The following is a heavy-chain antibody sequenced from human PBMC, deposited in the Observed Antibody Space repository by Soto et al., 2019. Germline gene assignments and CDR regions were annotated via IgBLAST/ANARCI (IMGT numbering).Heavy chain of an antibody. J-gene: IGHJ4*02. V-gene: IGHV3-11*01. CDR2: ISLSGYVT. Sequence: QVRLVESGGDLVKPGGSLRLSCVGSGFIFGDYAMGWIRQAPGKGLEWISYISLSGYVTFDADSVQGRFTFSRDNAKNSIYVEMNSLTPGDTAVYYSVRWWNGFDYWGQGTLVTVSS. D-gene: IGHD1-1*01. CDR3: VRWWNGFDY. CDR1: GFIFGDYA.